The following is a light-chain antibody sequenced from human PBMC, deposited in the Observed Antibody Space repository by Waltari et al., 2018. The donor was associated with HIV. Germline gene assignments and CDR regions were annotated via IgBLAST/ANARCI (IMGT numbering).Light chain of an antibody. CDR2: AAS. CDR3: QQSFSTLWS. Sequence: DIQMTQSPSSLSASVGDRVTINCRTSQSIGFYLNWYQKKPGKAPKVLIYAASRLHTGVPSRFSGSGSGTDFSLTISALQPEDFATYYCQQSFSTLWSFGQGTRVEIK. CDR1: QSIGFY. V-gene: IGKV1-39*01. J-gene: IGKJ1*01.